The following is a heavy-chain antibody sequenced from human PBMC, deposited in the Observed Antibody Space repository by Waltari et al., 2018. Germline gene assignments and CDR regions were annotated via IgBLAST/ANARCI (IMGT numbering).Heavy chain of an antibody. V-gene: IGHV5-51*03. CDR3: ARGESSSWYDPNFDY. D-gene: IGHD6-13*01. J-gene: IGHJ4*02. CDR1: GYSFTSYW. CDR2: IYPGDSET. Sequence: EVQLVQSGAEVKKPGESLKISCKGSGYSFTSYWIGWVRQMPGKGLEWMGIIYPGDSETRYSPSFQGQVTISADKSISTAYLQWSSLKASDTAMYYCARGESSSWYDPNFDYWGQGTLVTVSS.